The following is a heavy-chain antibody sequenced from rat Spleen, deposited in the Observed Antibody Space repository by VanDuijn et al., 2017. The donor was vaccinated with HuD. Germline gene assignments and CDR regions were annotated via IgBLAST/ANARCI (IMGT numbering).Heavy chain of an antibody. CDR2: ITNSGGST. CDR1: GFTFNNYW. V-gene: IGHV5-31*01. J-gene: IGHJ3*01. D-gene: IGHD1-11*01. CDR3: ATEPLNYGGPHWFAY. Sequence: EVQLVESGGGLVLPGRSLKLSCVTSGFTFNNYWMTWVRQAPTKGLEWVASITNSGGSTYYRDSVKGRFTISRDNAKSTLYLQMDNLKSEDTATYYCATEPLNYGGPHWFAYWGQGTLVTVSS.